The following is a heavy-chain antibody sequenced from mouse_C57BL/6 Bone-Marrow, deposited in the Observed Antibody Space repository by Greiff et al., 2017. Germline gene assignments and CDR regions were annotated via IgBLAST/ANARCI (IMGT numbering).Heavy chain of an antibody. D-gene: IGHD2-4*01. V-gene: IGHV1-76*01. CDR2: IYPGSGNT. CDR1: GYTFTDYY. J-gene: IGHJ2*01. Sequence: QVQLKQSGAELVRPGASVKLSCKASGYTFTDYYINWVKQRTGQGLEWIARIYPGSGNTYYNEKFKGKATLTAEKSSSTAYMQLSSLTSEDSAVYFCARWGDYDEVDYWGQGTTLTVSS. CDR3: ARWGDYDEVDY.